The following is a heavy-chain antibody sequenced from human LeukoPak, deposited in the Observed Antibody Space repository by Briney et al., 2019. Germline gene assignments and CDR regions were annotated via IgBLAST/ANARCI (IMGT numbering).Heavy chain of an antibody. CDR2: IYSGGST. Sequence: GGSLRLSCAASGFTVSRNYMTWVRQAPGKGLEWVSIIYSGGSTYYADSVKGRFTISRDNSKNTLYLQMNSLRAEDTAVYYCARVGSVGANFDPWGQGALVTVSS. CDR1: GFTVSRNY. V-gene: IGHV3-53*01. CDR3: ARVGSVGANFDP. J-gene: IGHJ5*02. D-gene: IGHD1-26*01.